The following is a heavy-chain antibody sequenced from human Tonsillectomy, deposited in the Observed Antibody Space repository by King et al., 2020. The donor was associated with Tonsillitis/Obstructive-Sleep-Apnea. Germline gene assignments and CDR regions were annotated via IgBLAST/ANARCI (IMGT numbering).Heavy chain of an antibody. J-gene: IGHJ3*02. Sequence: VQLVESGGGVVQPGRSLRLSCAASGFTFSSYAMHWVRQAPGKGLEWVAVISYDGSNKYYADSVKGRFTISRDNSKNTLYLQMNSLRAEDTAVYYCARDGQFLELHAVDIWGQGKMVTVSS. CDR1: GFTFSSYA. D-gene: IGHD3-3*01. CDR3: ARDGQFLELHAVDI. V-gene: IGHV3-30*01. CDR2: ISYDGSNK.